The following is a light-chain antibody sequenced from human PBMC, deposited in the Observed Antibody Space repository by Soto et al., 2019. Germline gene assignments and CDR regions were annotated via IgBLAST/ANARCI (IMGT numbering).Light chain of an antibody. Sequence: DIQMTQSPSSPSASVGDRVTITCRASESISRHLNWYQQKPGKAPKLLIYAASSLQNGVPSRFSGSGSGTDFTLTISNLQPEDFATYYCQQSYSTLSITFGQVTRLEIK. V-gene: IGKV1-39*01. CDR3: QQSYSTLSIT. J-gene: IGKJ5*01. CDR2: AAS. CDR1: ESISRH.